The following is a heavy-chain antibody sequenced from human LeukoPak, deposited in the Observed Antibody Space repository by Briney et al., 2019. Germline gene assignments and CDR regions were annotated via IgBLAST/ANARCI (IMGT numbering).Heavy chain of an antibody. V-gene: IGHV4-59*01. D-gene: IGHD5-24*01. CDR2: IYYSGST. J-gene: IGHJ3*02. CDR1: GGSISSYY. CDR3: AGVSATNDAFDI. Sequence: SETLSLTRTGSGGSISSYYWSWIRQPPGKGLEGIGYIYYSGSTNYNPPLKSRVTISVDTSKNQFSLKLSSVTAADTAVYYCAGVSATNDAFDIWGQGTMVTVSS.